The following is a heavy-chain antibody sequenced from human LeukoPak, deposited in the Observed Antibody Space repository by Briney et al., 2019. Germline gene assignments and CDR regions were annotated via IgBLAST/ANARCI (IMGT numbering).Heavy chain of an antibody. CDR3: ARGLGDYDAFDV. CDR2: ISGGGSYI. V-gene: IGHV3-21*01. J-gene: IGHJ3*01. D-gene: IGHD4-17*01. Sequence: PGGSLRLSCSVSGFTFSSYSMNWVRQAPGKGLQWVSSISGGGSYIFYAASVEGRFRASSDNAKNSVFLQMNSLSAEDTAVYYCARGLGDYDAFDVWGHGTRVTVAS. CDR1: GFTFSSYS.